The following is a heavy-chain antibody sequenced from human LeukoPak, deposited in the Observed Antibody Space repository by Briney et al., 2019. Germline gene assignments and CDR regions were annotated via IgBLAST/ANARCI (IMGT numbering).Heavy chain of an antibody. Sequence: SVKVSCKXSGGTFSSYAISWVRQAPGQGLEWMGGIIPIFGTANYAQKFQGRVTITADESTSTAYMELSSLRSEDTAVYYCARDSEVGSFYDFWSGYTPGWFDPWGQGTLVTVSS. CDR3: ARDSEVGSFYDFWSGYTPGWFDP. V-gene: IGHV1-69*01. D-gene: IGHD3-3*01. CDR2: IIPIFGTA. CDR1: GGTFSSYA. J-gene: IGHJ5*02.